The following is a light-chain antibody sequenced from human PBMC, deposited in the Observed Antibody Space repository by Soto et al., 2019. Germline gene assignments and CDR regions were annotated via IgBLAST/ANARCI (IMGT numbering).Light chain of an antibody. V-gene: IGKV3-15*01. J-gene: IGKJ1*01. Sequence: EIVITQSASTLSVSPGERATLSCRASQSVKSNSAWYQQKPGQAPRLLIYGASTRATGIPVRFSGSGSGTEFTLTISSLQSEDFAVYFCQQYHNWPGTFGQGTKVDIK. CDR1: QSVKSN. CDR2: GAS. CDR3: QQYHNWPGT.